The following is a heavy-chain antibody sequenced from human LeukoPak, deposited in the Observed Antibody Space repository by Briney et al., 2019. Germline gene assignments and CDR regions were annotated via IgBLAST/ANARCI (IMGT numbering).Heavy chain of an antibody. Sequence: GGSLRLSCAASGFTFSSYCMSWVRQAPGKGLEWDSAIIGSGANTYYADSVKGPSTPARDNSKDTLYLQMNSLRAEDTDVYYCAKEETAYSGGDCYRSVFDIWGQGTMVTVSS. J-gene: IGHJ3*02. D-gene: IGHD2-21*02. CDR1: GFTFSSYC. CDR3: AKEETAYSGGDCYRSVFDI. V-gene: IGHV3-23*01. CDR2: IIGSGANT.